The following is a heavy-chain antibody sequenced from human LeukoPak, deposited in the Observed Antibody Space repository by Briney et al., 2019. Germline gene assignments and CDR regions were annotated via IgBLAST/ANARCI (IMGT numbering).Heavy chain of an antibody. Sequence: PGASLRLSCAASGFTFSSYAMSWVRQASGKGLEWVSGISGSGGNTYYADSVKGRFTISRDSSKNTLYLQMDSLRAEDTAVYYCAKDITGTTRFDYWGQGTLVTVSS. V-gene: IGHV3-23*01. CDR3: AKDITGTTRFDY. J-gene: IGHJ4*02. D-gene: IGHD1-7*01. CDR1: GFTFSSYA. CDR2: ISGSGGNT.